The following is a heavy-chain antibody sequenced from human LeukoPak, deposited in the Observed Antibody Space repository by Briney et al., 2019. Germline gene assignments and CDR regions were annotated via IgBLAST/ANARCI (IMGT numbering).Heavy chain of an antibody. CDR2: ISGSGGST. V-gene: IGHV3-23*01. CDR3: ANNDLGGIAARFDY. CDR1: GFTFDDYA. J-gene: IGHJ4*02. Sequence: PGGSLRLSCAASGFTFDDYAMHWVRQAPGKGLEWVSAISGSGGSTYYADSVKGRFTISRDNSKNTLYLQMNSLRAEDTAVYYCANNDLGGIAARFDYWGQGTLVTVSS. D-gene: IGHD6-6*01.